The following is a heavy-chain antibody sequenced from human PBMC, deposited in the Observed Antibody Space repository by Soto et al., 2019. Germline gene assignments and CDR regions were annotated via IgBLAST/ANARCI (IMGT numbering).Heavy chain of an antibody. CDR2: ISGSGGST. CDR3: AKNEWELDGVDY. J-gene: IGHJ4*02. CDR1: GFTFSSYA. V-gene: IGHV3-23*01. Sequence: EVQLLESGGGLVQPGGSLRLSCAASGFTFSSYAMSWVRQAPGKGLEWVSAISGSGGSTYYTDSVKGRFTISRDNSKNTLYMQMNSLRAEDTAVYYCAKNEWELDGVDYWGQGTLVTVSS. D-gene: IGHD1-26*01.